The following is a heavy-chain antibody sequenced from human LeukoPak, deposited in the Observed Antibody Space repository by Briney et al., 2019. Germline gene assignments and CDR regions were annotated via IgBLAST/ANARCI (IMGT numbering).Heavy chain of an antibody. CDR3: ARGYYDFWSNYGYFDY. CDR2: ISSSSNTI. D-gene: IGHD3-3*01. V-gene: IGHV3-48*01. CDR1: GFAFDDYD. J-gene: IGHJ4*02. Sequence: GGSLRLSCAASGFAFDDYDMSWVRQAPGKGLDWVSYISSSSNTIYYADSVKGRFTISRDNAKNSLYLQMNSLRAEDTAVYYCARGYYDFWSNYGYFDYWGQGTLVTVSS.